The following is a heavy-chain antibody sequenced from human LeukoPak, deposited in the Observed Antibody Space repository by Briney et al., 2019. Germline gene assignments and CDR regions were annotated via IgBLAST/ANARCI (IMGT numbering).Heavy chain of an antibody. CDR1: GFTFSSYA. CDR3: ARDGWDYSNWGYYYYGMDV. V-gene: IGHV3-23*01. D-gene: IGHD4-11*01. J-gene: IGHJ6*02. CDR2: ISGSGGST. Sequence: PGGSLRLSCAASGFTFSSYAMSWVRQAPGKGLEWVSAISGSGGSTYYADSVKGRFTISRDNAKNSLYLQMNSLRAEDTAVYYCARDGWDYSNWGYYYYGMDVWGQGTTVTVSS.